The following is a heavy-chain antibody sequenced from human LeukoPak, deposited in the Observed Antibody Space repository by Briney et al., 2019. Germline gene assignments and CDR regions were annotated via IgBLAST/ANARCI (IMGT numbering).Heavy chain of an antibody. J-gene: IGHJ4*02. CDR2: IYYSGST. CDR1: GGSISGYY. V-gene: IGHV4-59*01. D-gene: IGHD4-17*01. CDR3: ARGGRYGDYVFDY. Sequence: SETLSLTCTVSGGSISGYYWNWIRQPPGKGLEWIGYIYYSGSTNSNPSLKSRVTISIDTSKNQFSLRLSSVPASDTAVYYCARGGRYGDYVFDYWGQGTLVTVSS.